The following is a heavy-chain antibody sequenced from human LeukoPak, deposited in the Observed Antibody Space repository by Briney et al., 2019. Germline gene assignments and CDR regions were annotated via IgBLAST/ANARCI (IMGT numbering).Heavy chain of an antibody. CDR3: VTQQLAPP. CDR2: IKEDGSIE. D-gene: IGHD5-24*01. Sequence: QAGGSLRLSCAASGFTFSNYWMSWVRQAPGKGLEWVANIKEDGSIEDYVDSVKGRFTVSRDNAKNSLYLQMNSLRAEDTAVHYCVTQQLAPPWGQGTLVTVSS. CDR1: GFTFSNYW. J-gene: IGHJ5*02. V-gene: IGHV3-7*01.